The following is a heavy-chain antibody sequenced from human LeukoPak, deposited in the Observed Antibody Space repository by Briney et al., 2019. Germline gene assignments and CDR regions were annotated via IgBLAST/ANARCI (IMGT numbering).Heavy chain of an antibody. Sequence: GRSLRLSCAASGFTFDDYAMHWVRQAPGKGLEWVSGISWNSGSIGYADSVKGRFTISRDNAKNSLYLQMNGLRAEDTALYYCAKDRVSSSWYFFDYWGQGTLVTVSS. V-gene: IGHV3-9*01. CDR2: ISWNSGSI. J-gene: IGHJ4*02. CDR1: GFTFDDYA. CDR3: AKDRVSSSWYFFDY. D-gene: IGHD6-13*01.